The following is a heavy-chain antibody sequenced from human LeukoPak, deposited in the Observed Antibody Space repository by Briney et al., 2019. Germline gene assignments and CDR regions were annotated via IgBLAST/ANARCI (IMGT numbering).Heavy chain of an antibody. CDR2: VHYSGTT. CDR1: GDSISSNY. J-gene: IGHJ4*02. V-gene: IGHV4-59*01. CDR3: ARGSPVGQD. D-gene: IGHD1-26*01. Sequence: SDTLSLTCTVSGDSISSNYWSWIRQPQGKGLEWIGYVHYSGTTDYNPSLKSRVTISLDTSKNQFFLRLSSMTAADTAVYSCARGSPVGQDWGQGTLVTVSS.